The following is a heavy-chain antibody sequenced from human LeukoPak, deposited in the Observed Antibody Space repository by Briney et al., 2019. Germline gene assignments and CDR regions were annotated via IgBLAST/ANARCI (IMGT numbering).Heavy chain of an antibody. CDR2: IKKDGSEK. V-gene: IGHV3-7*01. J-gene: IGHJ5*02. Sequence: GGSLRLSCAASGFTYTNYWMTWVRQSPGKGLEWVASIKKDGSEKEYVDSVKGRFTISRDYAKNTLYLQMNSLRVEDTAMYYCAKDRSPGWFDPWGQGTLVTVSS. CDR1: GFTYTNYW. CDR3: AKDRSPGWFDP. D-gene: IGHD6-13*01.